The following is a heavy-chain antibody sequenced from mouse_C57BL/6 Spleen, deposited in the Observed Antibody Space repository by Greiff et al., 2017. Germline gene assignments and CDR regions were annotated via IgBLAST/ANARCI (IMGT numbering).Heavy chain of an antibody. CDR3: TRVLQYYFDY. CDR2: ISSGGDYI. Sequence: EVKVVESGEGLVKPGGSLKLSCAASGFTFSSYAMSWVRQTPEKRLEWVAYISSGGDYIYYADTVKGRFTISRDNARNTLYLQMSSLKSEDTAMYYCTRVLQYYFDYWGQGTTLTVSS. D-gene: IGHD2-1*01. V-gene: IGHV5-9-1*02. J-gene: IGHJ2*01. CDR1: GFTFSSYA.